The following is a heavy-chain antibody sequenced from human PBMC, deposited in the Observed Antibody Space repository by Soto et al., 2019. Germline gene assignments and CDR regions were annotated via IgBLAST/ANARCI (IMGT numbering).Heavy chain of an antibody. J-gene: IGHJ3*01. CDR1: GFTFSSFA. V-gene: IGHV3-23*01. CDR3: AKGGAVLLDPFDV. D-gene: IGHD1-26*01. Sequence: GQLLESGGGMVQPGGSLRLSCAASGFTFSSFAMNWVRLPPGRGLEWVAAVTSSASSTHYADSVKCRFTISRDNSKNTLYLQMNSLRADDTAVYYCAKGGAVLLDPFDVWGQGTMVTVSS. CDR2: VTSSASST.